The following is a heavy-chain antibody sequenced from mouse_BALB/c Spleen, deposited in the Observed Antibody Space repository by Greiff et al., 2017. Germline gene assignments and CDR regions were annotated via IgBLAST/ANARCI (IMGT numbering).Heavy chain of an antibody. CDR1: GFTFTDYY. D-gene: IGHD1-1*01. CDR3: ARDRYYGSSWLAY. J-gene: IGHJ3*01. CDR2: IRNKANGYTT. V-gene: IGHV7-3*02. Sequence: EVHRVESGGGLVQPGGSLRLSCATSGFTFTDYYMSWVRQPPGKALEWLGFIRNKANGYTTEYSASVKGRFTISRDNSQSILYLQMNTLRAEDSATYYCARDRYYGSSWLAYWGQGTLVTVSA.